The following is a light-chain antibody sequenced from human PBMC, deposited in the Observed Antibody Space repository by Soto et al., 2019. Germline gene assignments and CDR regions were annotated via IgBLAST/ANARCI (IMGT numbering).Light chain of an antibody. Sequence: EIVLTQSPATLSLSPGERAILSCRASQSVSSYLAWYQQKPGQAPRLLIYDASNRATGIPARFSGSGSGTDFTLTISSLEPEDFAVYYCQQYGSSPPVTFGGGTKVEIK. CDR2: DAS. V-gene: IGKV3-11*01. J-gene: IGKJ4*01. CDR1: QSVSSY. CDR3: QQYGSSPPVT.